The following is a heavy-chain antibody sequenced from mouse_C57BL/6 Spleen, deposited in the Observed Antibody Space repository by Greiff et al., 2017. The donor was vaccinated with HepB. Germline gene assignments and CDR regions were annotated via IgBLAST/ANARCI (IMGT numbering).Heavy chain of an antibody. D-gene: IGHD2-4*01. V-gene: IGHV1-59*01. Sequence: QVQLQQPGAELVRPGTSVKLSCKASGYTFTSYWMHWVKQRPGQGLEWIGVIDPSDSYTNYNQKFKGKATLTVDTSSSTAYMQLSSLTSEDSAVYYCASFYYDYGEAWFAYWGQGTLVTVSA. CDR2: IDPSDSYT. CDR1: GYTFTSYW. CDR3: ASFYYDYGEAWFAY. J-gene: IGHJ3*01.